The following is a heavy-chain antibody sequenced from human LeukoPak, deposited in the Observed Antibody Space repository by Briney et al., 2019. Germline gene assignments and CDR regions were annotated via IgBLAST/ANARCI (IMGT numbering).Heavy chain of an antibody. J-gene: IGHJ4*02. V-gene: IGHV1-24*01. CDR1: GYTLTELS. CDR3: ATGNWYRESFDY. CDR2: FDPEDGET. Sequence: ASVKVSCKVSGYTLTELSMHWVRQAPGKGLEWMGGFDPEDGETIYAQKFQGRVTMTEDTSTATAYMELSSLRSEDTAVYYCATGNWYRESFDYWGQGTLVTVSS. D-gene: IGHD6-13*01.